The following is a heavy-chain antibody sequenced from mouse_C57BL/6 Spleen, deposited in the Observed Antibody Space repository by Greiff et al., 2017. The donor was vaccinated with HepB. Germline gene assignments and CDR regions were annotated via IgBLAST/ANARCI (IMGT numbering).Heavy chain of an antibody. CDR2: IDPEDGET. Sequence: DVKLVESGAELVKPGASVKLSCTASGFNIKDYYMHWVKQRTEQGLEWIGRIDPEDGETKYAPKFQGKATITADTSSNTAYLQLSSLTSEDTAVYYCARGGLGSPIFDYWGQGTTLTVSS. CDR1: GFNIKDYY. J-gene: IGHJ2*01. CDR3: ARGGLGSPIFDY. D-gene: IGHD3-3*01. V-gene: IGHV14-2*01.